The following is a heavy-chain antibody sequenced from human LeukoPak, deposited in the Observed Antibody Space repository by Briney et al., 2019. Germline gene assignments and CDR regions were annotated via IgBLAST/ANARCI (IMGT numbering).Heavy chain of an antibody. CDR3: ARVGYTLDAFDI. Sequence: GGSLRLSCAASGFIFGMNVMHWVRQAPGKGLEWVAVIWYDGSNKYYADSVKGRFTISRDNSKNTLYLQMNSLRAEDTAVYYCARVGYTLDAFDIWGQGTMVTVSS. CDR2: IWYDGSNK. V-gene: IGHV3-33*08. J-gene: IGHJ3*02. D-gene: IGHD1-1*01. CDR1: GFIFGMNV.